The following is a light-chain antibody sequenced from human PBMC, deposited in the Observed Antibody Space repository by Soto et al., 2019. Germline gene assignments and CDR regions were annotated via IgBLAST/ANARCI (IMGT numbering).Light chain of an antibody. Sequence: DIQMTQSPSTLSASVGDRVTITCRASQSISSWLAWYQQKPGKAPKLLIYDASSLEGGVPSRFSGSGSGTEFTLTISSLQADDFATFYCQQYDRYPLTFGGGTKVDI. V-gene: IGKV1-5*01. J-gene: IGKJ4*01. CDR1: QSISSW. CDR3: QQYDRYPLT. CDR2: DAS.